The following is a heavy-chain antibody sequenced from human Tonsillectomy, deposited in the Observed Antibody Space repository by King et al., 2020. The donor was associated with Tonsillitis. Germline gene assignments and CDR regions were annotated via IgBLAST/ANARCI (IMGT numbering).Heavy chain of an antibody. D-gene: IGHD2-2*01. Sequence: TLKESGPVLVKPTETLTLTCTVSGFSLSNARMGVSWIRQPPGKALEWLAHIFSNDEKTYSTSLKSRLTISTDTSKSQVGLTMTNMDPVDTATYYCARMWSYCSSTSCYGGWFDPWGQGTLVTVSS. J-gene: IGHJ5*02. CDR2: IFSNDEK. CDR1: GFSLSNARMG. CDR3: ARMWSYCSSTSCYGGWFDP. V-gene: IGHV2-26*01.